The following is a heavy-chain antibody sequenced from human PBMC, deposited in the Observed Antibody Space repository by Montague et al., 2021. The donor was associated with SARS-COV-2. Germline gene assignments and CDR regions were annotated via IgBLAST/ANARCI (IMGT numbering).Heavy chain of an antibody. J-gene: IGHJ4*02. D-gene: IGHD3-16*01. Sequence: SETLSLTCTVSGDSITSCFWTWVRKPPGKGMERIGYIYYGGSSNHTHSLKSRVTISVDVSKNQFSLKLSSVTAADTAVYYCAREAFGGVIDHWGQGTLVTVSS. CDR1: GDSITSCF. CDR3: AREAFGGVIDH. V-gene: IGHV4-59*01. CDR2: IYYGGSS.